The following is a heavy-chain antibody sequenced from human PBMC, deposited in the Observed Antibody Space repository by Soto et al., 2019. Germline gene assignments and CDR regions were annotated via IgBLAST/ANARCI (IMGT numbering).Heavy chain of an antibody. CDR2: ISSSGSTI. Sequence: EVQLVESGGGLVQPGGSLRLSCAASGFTYSSYEMNWVRQAPGKGLEWVSYISSSGSTIYYADSVKGRFTISRDNAKNSLYLQMNSLRAEDTPVYYCASWGPLGFDYWGQGTLVTVSS. V-gene: IGHV3-48*03. D-gene: IGHD3-16*01. CDR3: ASWGPLGFDY. J-gene: IGHJ4*02. CDR1: GFTYSSYE.